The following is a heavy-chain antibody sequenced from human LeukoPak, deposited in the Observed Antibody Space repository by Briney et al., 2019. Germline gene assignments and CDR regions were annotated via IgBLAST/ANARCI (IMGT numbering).Heavy chain of an antibody. CDR2: ISAYNGNT. D-gene: IGHD3-3*01. CDR1: GYTFTSYG. V-gene: IGHV1-18*01. J-gene: IGHJ4*02. Sequence: ASVKVSCKASGYTFTSYGISWVRQAPGQGLEWVGWISAYNGNTNYAQKLQGRVTMTTDTSTSTAYMELRSLRSDDTAVYYCATWDYDFWSGYYLYWGQGTLVTVSS. CDR3: ATWDYDFWSGYYLY.